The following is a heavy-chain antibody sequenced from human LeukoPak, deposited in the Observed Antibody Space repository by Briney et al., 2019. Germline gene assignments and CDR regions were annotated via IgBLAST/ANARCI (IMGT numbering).Heavy chain of an antibody. CDR3: ARRGYYDSSGRPFDY. CDR1: GYRFTNYW. J-gene: IGHJ4*02. D-gene: IGHD3-22*01. CDR2: IYPGDSDT. Sequence: GESLKISCKGSGYRFTNYWIGWVRQMPGKGLEWMGIIYPGDSDTRYSPSFQGQVTISADKSISTAYLQWSSLKASDTAMYYCARRGYYDSSGRPFDYWGQGTLVTVSS. V-gene: IGHV5-51*01.